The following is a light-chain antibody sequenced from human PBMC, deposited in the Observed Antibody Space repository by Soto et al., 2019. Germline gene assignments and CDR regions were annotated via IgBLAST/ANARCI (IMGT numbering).Light chain of an antibody. CDR2: KTS. CDR3: QEYKTGPGYN. CDR1: QSFGRW. V-gene: IGKV1-5*03. J-gene: IGKJ2*01. Sequence: DIQMTQSPSPLSASVGDRVTITCRASQSFGRWVAWYQQKPGKAPELLIYKTSTLERGVPSRFSGSGSGTEFTLTISSLQPDDFATYYCQEYKTGPGYNFGQGTRLEIK.